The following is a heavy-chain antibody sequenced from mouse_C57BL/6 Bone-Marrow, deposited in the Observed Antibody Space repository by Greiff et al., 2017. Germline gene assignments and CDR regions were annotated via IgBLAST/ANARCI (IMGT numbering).Heavy chain of an antibody. CDR2: IWAGGST. V-gene: IGHV2-9*02. D-gene: IGHD2-3*01. Sequence: VKLVESGPGLVAPSQSLSITCTVSGFSLTSYGVHWVRQPPGKGLEWLGVIWAGGSTNYNSALMSRLSISKDNSKSQVFLKMNRLQTDDTAMYYCARDDGAYWGQGTLVTVSA. J-gene: IGHJ3*01. CDR3: ARDDGAY. CDR1: GFSLTSYG.